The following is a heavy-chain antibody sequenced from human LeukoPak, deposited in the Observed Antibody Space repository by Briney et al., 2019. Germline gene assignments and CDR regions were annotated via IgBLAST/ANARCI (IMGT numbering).Heavy chain of an antibody. V-gene: IGHV3-30*04. CDR3: AILLGAGGN. CDR1: GFTFSSYA. Sequence: GGSLRLSCAASGFTFSSYAMHWVRQAPGKGLEWVAVISYDGSNKCYADSVKGRFTISRDNSKNTLYLQMNSLRAEDTAVYYCAILLGAGGNWGQGTLVTVSS. D-gene: IGHD3-16*01. J-gene: IGHJ4*02. CDR2: ISYDGSNK.